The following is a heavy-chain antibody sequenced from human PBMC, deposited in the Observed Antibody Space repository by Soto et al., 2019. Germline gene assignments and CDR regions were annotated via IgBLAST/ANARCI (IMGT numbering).Heavy chain of an antibody. CDR1: GFSLSSSGVG. CDR3: ARLVVAVITYYFDS. D-gene: IGHD2-15*01. J-gene: IGHJ4*02. CDR2: IYWDDDK. Sequence: QITLKESGPTLVKPTQTLTLTCTFSGFSLSSSGVGVGWIRQPPGKALEWLTFIYWDDDKRYSPSLKSRLTPPKDTSKNQVVLTLTNMDPVDTATYYCARLVVAVITYYFDSWGQGTLLTVSS. V-gene: IGHV2-5*02.